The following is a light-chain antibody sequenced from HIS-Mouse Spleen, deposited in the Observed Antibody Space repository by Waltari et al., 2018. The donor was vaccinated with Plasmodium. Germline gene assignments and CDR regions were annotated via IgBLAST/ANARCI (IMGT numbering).Light chain of an antibody. CDR3: AAWDDSLSGRV. CDR2: RNN. CDR1: SSNIGSNY. V-gene: IGLV1-47*01. Sequence: QSVLTQPPSASGTPGQRVTISCSGSSSNIGSNYVYWYQQLPGTAPKRLIYRNNPRPSGVPVRFCGSKSGTAASLAISGLRSEDEADYYCAAWDDSLSGRVFGGGTKLTVL. J-gene: IGLJ3*02.